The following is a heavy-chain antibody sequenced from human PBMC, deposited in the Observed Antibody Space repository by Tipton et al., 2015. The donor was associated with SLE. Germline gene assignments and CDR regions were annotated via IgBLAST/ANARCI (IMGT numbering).Heavy chain of an antibody. CDR2: IYYSGST. Sequence: TLSLTCTVSGGSISSYYWSWIRQPPGKGLEWIGYIYYSGSTNYNPPLKSRVTISVDTSKNQFSLKLSSVTAADTAVYYCARDGLTGTTSIGPYYYYYMDVWGKGTTVTVSS. J-gene: IGHJ6*03. D-gene: IGHD1-20*01. CDR1: GGSISSYY. CDR3: ARDGLTGTTSIGPYYYYYMDV. V-gene: IGHV4-59*01.